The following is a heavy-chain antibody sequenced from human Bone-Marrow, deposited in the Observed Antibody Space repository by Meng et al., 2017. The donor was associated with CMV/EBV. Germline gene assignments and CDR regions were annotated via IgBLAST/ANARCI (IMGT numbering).Heavy chain of an antibody. Sequence: GGSLRLSCAASGFTFSSYAMHWVRQAPGKGLEWVAFIRYDGSNKYYADSVKGRFTISRDNSKNTLYLQMNSLRAEDTAVYYCAKAAAGTGEGPSAYWGQGTLVTVSS. J-gene: IGHJ4*02. CDR2: IRYDGSNK. CDR3: AKAAAGTGEGPSAY. V-gene: IGHV3-30*02. D-gene: IGHD6-13*01. CDR1: GFTFSSYA.